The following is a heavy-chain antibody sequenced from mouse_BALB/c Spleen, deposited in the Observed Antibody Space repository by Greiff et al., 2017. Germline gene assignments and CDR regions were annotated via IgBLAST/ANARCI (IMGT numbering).Heavy chain of an antibody. J-gene: IGHJ4*01. D-gene: IGHD3-3*01. V-gene: IGHV1S127*01. CDR1: GYSFTSYW. CDR2: IDPSDSET. CDR3: ARGTRPSMDY. Sequence: QVQLQQSGPQLVRPGASVKISCKASGYSFTSYWMHWVKQRPGQGLEWIGMIDPSDSETRLNQKFKDKATLTVDKSSSTAYMQLSSPTSEDSAVYYCARGTRPSMDYWGQGTSVTVSS.